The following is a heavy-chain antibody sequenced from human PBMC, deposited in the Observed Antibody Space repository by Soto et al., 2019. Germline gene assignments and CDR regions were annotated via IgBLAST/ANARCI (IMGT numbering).Heavy chain of an antibody. J-gene: IGHJ4*02. Sequence: SVKVSCKASGGTFSSYAISWVRQAPGQGLEWMGGIIPIFGTANYAQKFQGRVTITADESTSTAYMELSSLRSEDTAVYYCARDRMGGYSSGCCFDYWGQGTLVTVSS. V-gene: IGHV1-69*13. CDR1: GGTFSSYA. CDR2: IIPIFGTA. CDR3: ARDRMGGYSSGCCFDY. D-gene: IGHD6-19*01.